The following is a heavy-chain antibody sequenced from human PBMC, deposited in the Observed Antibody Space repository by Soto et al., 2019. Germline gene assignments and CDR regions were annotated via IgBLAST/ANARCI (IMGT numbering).Heavy chain of an antibody. CDR3: ARVMIYGPNHFDY. Sequence: GALRLFCEDSGFTASSNYINRVRQAPGKGLEWVSTIYSGGARHYADSVQGRFTISRDISKNMVYLQMNSLRAEDTAVYYCARVMIYGPNHFDYWGQGTLVTVSS. D-gene: IGHD3-10*01. CDR1: GFTASSNY. CDR2: IYSGGAR. V-gene: IGHV3-53*01. J-gene: IGHJ4*02.